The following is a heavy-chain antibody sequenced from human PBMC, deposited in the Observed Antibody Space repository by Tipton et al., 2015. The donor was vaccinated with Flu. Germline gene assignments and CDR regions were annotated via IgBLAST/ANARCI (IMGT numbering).Heavy chain of an antibody. D-gene: IGHD1-1*01. Sequence: SLRLSCVASGFDFSDYWMTWVRQAPGKGLEWVANIKEDGRETYYADSVKGRFTISRDNAKRSLFLQMNSLRAEDTAVYYCVQLKFLWGQGTRVSVSS. CDR1: GFDFSDYW. CDR2: IKEDGRET. CDR3: VQLKFL. J-gene: IGHJ4*02. V-gene: IGHV3-7*01.